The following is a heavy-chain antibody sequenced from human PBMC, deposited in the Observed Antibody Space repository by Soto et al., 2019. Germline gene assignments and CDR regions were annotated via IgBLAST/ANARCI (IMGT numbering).Heavy chain of an antibody. CDR1: GGSISSSNW. V-gene: IGHV4-4*02. CDR3: ARALAAAGRGFYYFDY. J-gene: IGHJ4*02. D-gene: IGHD6-13*01. Sequence: SETLSLTCAVSGGSISSSNWWSWVRQPPGKGLEWIGEIYHSGSTNYNPSLKSRVTISVDKSKNQFSLKLSSVTAADTAVYYCARALAAAGRGFYYFDYWGQGTLVTVSS. CDR2: IYHSGST.